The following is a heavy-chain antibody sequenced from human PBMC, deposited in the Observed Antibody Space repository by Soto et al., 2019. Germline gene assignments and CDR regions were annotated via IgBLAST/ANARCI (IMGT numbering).Heavy chain of an antibody. CDR2: ISSSSSTI. Sequence: PGGSLRLSCAASGFTFSSYSMNWVRQAPGKGLEWVSYISSSSSTIYYADSVKGRFTISRDNAKNSLYLQMNSLRDEDTAVYYCARDRTYYYGSGSYYNPSFDIWSQGTMVTVSS. CDR3: ARDRTYYYGSGSYYNPSFDI. D-gene: IGHD3-10*01. CDR1: GFTFSSYS. J-gene: IGHJ3*02. V-gene: IGHV3-48*02.